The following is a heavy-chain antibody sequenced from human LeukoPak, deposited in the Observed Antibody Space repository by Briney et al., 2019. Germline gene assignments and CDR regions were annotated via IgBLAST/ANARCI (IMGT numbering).Heavy chain of an antibody. V-gene: IGHV3-48*01. CDR1: GFPFSSYS. CDR3: ARDFGSEASAGRWLHLFDY. D-gene: IGHD5-24*01. CDR2: ISSSRTT. Sequence: GGSLRLSCAASGFPFSSYSMNWVRQAPGEGLEWVSYISSSRTTSYADSVKGRFTISRDNAKNSLYLQMNSLRAEDTAVYYCARDFGSEASAGRWLHLFDYWGQGTLVTVSS. J-gene: IGHJ4*02.